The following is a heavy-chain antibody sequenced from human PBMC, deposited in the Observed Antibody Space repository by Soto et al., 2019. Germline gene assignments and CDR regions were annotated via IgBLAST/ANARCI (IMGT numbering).Heavy chain of an antibody. Sequence: QVQLVQSGDEVKKPGASVKVSXXXXXXXXXNYXIAXXXXXXXXGLEWMGWISPYTGNTHSASKVQGRLTMTTDTSTSTAYMDLGSLTSDDTAVYXXVMVXNXVTPTPQDVWGQGTTVTVSS. J-gene: IGHJ6*02. CDR3: VMVXNXVTPTPQDV. V-gene: IGHV1-18*01. D-gene: IGHD2-21*01. CDR2: ISPYTGNT. CDR1: XXXXXNYX.